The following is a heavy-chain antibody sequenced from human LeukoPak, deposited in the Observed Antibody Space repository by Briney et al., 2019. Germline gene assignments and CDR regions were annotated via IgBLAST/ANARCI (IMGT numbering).Heavy chain of an antibody. Sequence: ASVKVSCKASGYTFTGYYMHWVRQAPGQGLEWMGWINPNSGGTNYAQKFQGRVTMTRDTSISTAYMELSRLRSDDTAVYYCARVDGGSNHPTVSKFDYWGQGTLVTVSS. CDR3: ARVDGGSNHPTVSKFDY. CDR2: INPNSGGT. J-gene: IGHJ4*02. D-gene: IGHD3-16*01. V-gene: IGHV1-2*02. CDR1: GYTFTGYY.